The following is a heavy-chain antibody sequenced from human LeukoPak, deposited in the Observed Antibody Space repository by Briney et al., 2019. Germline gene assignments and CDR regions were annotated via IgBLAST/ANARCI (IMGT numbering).Heavy chain of an antibody. CDR3: ARGGNPAKHDAFDI. J-gene: IGHJ3*02. CDR1: GFTFSSYW. V-gene: IGHV3-7*01. Sequence: PGGSLRLSCAASGFTFSSYWMSWVRQAPGKGLEWVANIKQDGSEKYYADSVKGRFTISRDNAKNSLYLQMNSLRAEDTAVYYCARGGNPAKHDAFDIWGQGTMVTVSS. D-gene: IGHD2-15*01. CDR2: IKQDGSEK.